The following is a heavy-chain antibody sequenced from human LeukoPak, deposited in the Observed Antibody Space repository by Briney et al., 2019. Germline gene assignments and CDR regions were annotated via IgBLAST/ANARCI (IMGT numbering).Heavy chain of an antibody. J-gene: IGHJ6*03. CDR3: ARHRGYYYYYMDV. CDR2: IYHSGST. CDR1: GYSISSGYY. Sequence: SETLSLTCTVSGYSISSGYYWGWIRQPPGKGLEWIGSIYHSGSTYYNPSLKSRVTISVDTSKNQFSLRLSSVTAADTAVYYCARHRGYYYYYMDVWGKGTTVTISS. V-gene: IGHV4-38-2*02.